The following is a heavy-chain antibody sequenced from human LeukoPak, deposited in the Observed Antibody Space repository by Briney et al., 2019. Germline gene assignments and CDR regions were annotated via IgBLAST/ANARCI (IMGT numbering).Heavy chain of an antibody. CDR2: ISSSSSYI. CDR3: ARESTPDYDFWSGYYPYYFDY. CDR1: GFTFSSYS. J-gene: IGHJ4*02. Sequence: GGSLRLSCAASGFTFSSYSMNWVRQAPGKGLEWVSSISSSSSYIYYADSVKGRFTISRDNAKNSLYPQMNSLRAEDTAVYYCARESTPDYDFWSGYYPYYFDYWGQGTLVTVSS. D-gene: IGHD3-3*01. V-gene: IGHV3-21*01.